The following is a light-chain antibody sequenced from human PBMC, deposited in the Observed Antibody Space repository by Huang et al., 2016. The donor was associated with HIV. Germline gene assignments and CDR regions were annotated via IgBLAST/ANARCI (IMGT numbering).Light chain of an antibody. Sequence: EIVLTQSPGTLSLSPGERATLSCRASQSCSSSPLAWYQQKPGQAPRLLIYATSTRATGIPARFSGSGSGADFTLTITRLEPEDFAVYYCQQYGTSPRTFGQGTKVEIK. CDR1: QSCSSSP. CDR3: QQYGTSPRT. J-gene: IGKJ1*01. CDR2: ATS. V-gene: IGKV3-20*01.